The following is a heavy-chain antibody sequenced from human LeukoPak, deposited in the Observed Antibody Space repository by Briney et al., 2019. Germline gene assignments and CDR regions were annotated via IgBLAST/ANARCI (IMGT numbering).Heavy chain of an antibody. J-gene: IGHJ5*02. V-gene: IGHV1-8*02. CDR1: GGTFSSYD. Sequence: ASVKVSCKASGGTFSSYDINWVRQATGQGLEWMGWMNPNSGNTGYAQKFQGRVTMTRNTSISTAYMELSSLRSEDTAVYYCARFTASSGWPQLYGLDPWGQGTLVTVSS. D-gene: IGHD6-19*01. CDR3: ARFTASSGWPQLYGLDP. CDR2: MNPNSGNT.